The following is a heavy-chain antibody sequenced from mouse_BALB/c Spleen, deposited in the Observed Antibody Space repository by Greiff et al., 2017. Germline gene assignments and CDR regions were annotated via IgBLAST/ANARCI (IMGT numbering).Heavy chain of an antibody. J-gene: IGHJ2*01. CDR2: IDPANGNT. Sequence: VQLQQSGAELVQPGASVKLSCTASGFNFKDTYMHWVKQRPEQGLEWIGRIDPANGNTKYDPKFQGKATITADTSSNTAYLQLSSLTSEDTAVYYCARSDRYYGNYFDDWGQGTTLTVSA. CDR1: GFNFKDTY. D-gene: IGHD2-1*01. V-gene: IGHV14-3*02. CDR3: ARSDRYYGNYFDD.